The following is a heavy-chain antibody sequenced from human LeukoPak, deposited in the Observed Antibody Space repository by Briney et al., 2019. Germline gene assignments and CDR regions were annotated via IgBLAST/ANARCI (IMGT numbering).Heavy chain of an antibody. CDR3: ARRASTERGHSYGLDY. CDR2: ISSSSSYI. Sequence: GGSLRLSCVVSGFTFSVYSMNWVRQAPGKGLEWVSSISSSSSYIYYADSVTGRFTISRDNAKNSLYLQMNSLRAEDTAVYYCARRASTERGHSYGLDYWGQGTLVTVSS. CDR1: GFTFSVYS. J-gene: IGHJ4*02. V-gene: IGHV3-21*01. D-gene: IGHD5-18*01.